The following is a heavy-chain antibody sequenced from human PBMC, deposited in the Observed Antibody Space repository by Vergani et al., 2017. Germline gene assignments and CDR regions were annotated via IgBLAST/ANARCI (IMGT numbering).Heavy chain of an antibody. CDR3: VKDIAASGNYWYFDL. CDR2: INWNSDSI. V-gene: IGHV3-9*01. D-gene: IGHD6-13*01. J-gene: IGHJ2*01. Sequence: EVQLVESGGGLVQPGRSLRLSCAASVFTFDDYAMHWVRHAPGRGLEWVSGINWNSDSIAYADSVKGRVTISRDNAKNSLYLQMNSLRAEDTALYYCVKDIAASGNYWYFDLWGRGTLVTVSS. CDR1: VFTFDDYA.